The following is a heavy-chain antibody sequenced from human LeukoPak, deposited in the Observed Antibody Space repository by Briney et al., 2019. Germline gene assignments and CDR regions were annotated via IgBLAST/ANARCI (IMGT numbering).Heavy chain of an antibody. D-gene: IGHD4-17*01. CDR3: ARRWDYGEPYYYYYMDV. CDR2: ISSSGST. Sequence: SETLSLTCTVSGDSISSGDYYWSWIRQPAGKGLEWIGRISSSGSTNYNPSLKSRVTISVDTSKNQFSLKLSSVTAADTAVYYCARRWDYGEPYYYYYMDVWGKGTTVTVSS. J-gene: IGHJ6*03. V-gene: IGHV4-61*02. CDR1: GDSISSGDYY.